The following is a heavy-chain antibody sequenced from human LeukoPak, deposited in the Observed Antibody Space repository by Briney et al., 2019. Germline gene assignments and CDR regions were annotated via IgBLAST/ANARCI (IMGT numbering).Heavy chain of an antibody. Sequence: GRSLRLSCAASGFTFDDYAMHWVRQAPGKGLEWVSGISWNSDRTGDADSVKGRFTISRDNAKNSLYLQMNSLRAEDMAFYYCARSQRKDQLLFGYYFDYWGQGALVAVSS. CDR1: GFTFDDYA. CDR2: ISWNSDRT. CDR3: ARSQRKDQLLFGYYFDY. V-gene: IGHV3-9*03. D-gene: IGHD2-2*01. J-gene: IGHJ4*02.